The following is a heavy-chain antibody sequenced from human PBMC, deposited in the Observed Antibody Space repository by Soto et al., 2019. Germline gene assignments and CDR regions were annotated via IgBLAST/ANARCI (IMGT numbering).Heavy chain of an antibody. CDR1: GYTFTGYY. J-gene: IGHJ4*02. CDR2: INPTSGGT. D-gene: IGHD6-19*01. V-gene: IGHV1-2*04. CDR3: ARGGRAVAVSGTVFDY. Sequence: QVQLVQSGAEVKKPGASVKVSCKASGYTFTGYYMHWVRQAPGQGLEWMGWINPTSGGTNYAQKVQGWVTMTRDTSISTAYMELSRLRSDDTAVYYCARGGRAVAVSGTVFDYWGQGTLVTVSS.